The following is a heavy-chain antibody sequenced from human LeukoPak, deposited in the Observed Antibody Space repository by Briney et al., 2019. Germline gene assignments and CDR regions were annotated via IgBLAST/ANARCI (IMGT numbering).Heavy chain of an antibody. V-gene: IGHV4-34*01. CDR1: GGSFSGYY. CDR2: INHSGST. D-gene: IGHD2-2*01. CDR3: ARSGLIVVVPAATAEGYNWFDP. J-gene: IGHJ5*02. Sequence: SETLSLTRAVYGGSFSGYYWSWIRQPPGKGLEWIGEINHSGSTNYNPSLKSRVTISVDTSKNQFSLKLSSVTAADTAVYYCARSGLIVVVPAATAEGYNWFDPWGQGTLVTVSS.